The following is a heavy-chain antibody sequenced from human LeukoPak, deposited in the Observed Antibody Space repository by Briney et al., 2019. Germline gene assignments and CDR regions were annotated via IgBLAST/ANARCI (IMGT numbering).Heavy chain of an antibody. CDR1: GITLNDLS. V-gene: IGHV1-24*01. D-gene: IGHD1-26*01. Sequence: GASVKVSCKVSGITLNDLSIQWVRQAPGKGLEWMGGFDPEDGETIYAPKFQARVTMTQDTCEDTAYMELSSLRSEDTAVYYCATDGIPGATTTLDYWGQGTLVTVSS. CDR2: FDPEDGET. J-gene: IGHJ4*02. CDR3: ATDGIPGATTTLDY.